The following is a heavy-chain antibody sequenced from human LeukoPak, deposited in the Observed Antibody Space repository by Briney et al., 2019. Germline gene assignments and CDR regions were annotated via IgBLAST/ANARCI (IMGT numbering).Heavy chain of an antibody. D-gene: IGHD3-22*01. CDR2: INHSAST. Sequence: SETLSLTCAVYGGSFSGYYWSWIRQPPGKGLEWIGEINHSASTNYNPSLKSRVTISVDTSKNQFSLKLSSVTAADTAVYYCARHSITYYYDSSGYYTAIFDYWGQGTLVTVSS. J-gene: IGHJ4*02. CDR1: GGSFSGYY. CDR3: ARHSITYYYDSSGYYTAIFDY. V-gene: IGHV4-34*01.